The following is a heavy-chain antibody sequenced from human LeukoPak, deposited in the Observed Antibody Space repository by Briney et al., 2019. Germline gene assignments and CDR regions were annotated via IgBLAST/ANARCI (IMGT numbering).Heavy chain of an antibody. D-gene: IGHD4-17*01. Sequence: ASVKVSCKASGYTFTGYYMHWVRQAPGQGLEWMGRINPNSGGTNYAQKFQGRVTMTRDTSISTAYMELSRLGSDDTAVYYCARVGDYWENFDYWGQGTLVTVSS. J-gene: IGHJ4*02. V-gene: IGHV1-2*06. CDR3: ARVGDYWENFDY. CDR1: GYTFTGYY. CDR2: INPNSGGT.